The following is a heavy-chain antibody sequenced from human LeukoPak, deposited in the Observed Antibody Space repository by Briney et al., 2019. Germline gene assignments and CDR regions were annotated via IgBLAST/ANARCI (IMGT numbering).Heavy chain of an antibody. CDR1: GFTFSTYA. J-gene: IGHJ4*02. D-gene: IGHD6-19*01. V-gene: IGHV3-30-3*01. Sequence: GGSLRLSCAASGFTFSTYAMHWVRQAPGKGLEWVAVTSSDGTVKYYPDSVKGRFTISRDNSKNTLYLQVNSLRPEDTGVYYCARHYNSGWYFDYWGQGTLVTV. CDR2: TSSDGTVK. CDR3: ARHYNSGWYFDY.